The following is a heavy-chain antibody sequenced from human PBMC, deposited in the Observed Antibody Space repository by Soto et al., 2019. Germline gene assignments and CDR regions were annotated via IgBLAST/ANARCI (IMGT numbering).Heavy chain of an antibody. CDR1: GGSISSSSYY. CDR2: IYYSGST. CDR3: ARHTWGRHRGWFDP. Sequence: QLQLQESGPELVKPSETLSLTCTVSGGSISSSSYYWGWIRQPLGKGLEWIGSIYYSGSTYYNPSLKSRVTISIDTSKNQFSLKLNSVTAADTAVYYCARHTWGRHRGWFDPWGQGTLVTVSS. V-gene: IGHV4-39*01. D-gene: IGHD3-16*01. J-gene: IGHJ5*02.